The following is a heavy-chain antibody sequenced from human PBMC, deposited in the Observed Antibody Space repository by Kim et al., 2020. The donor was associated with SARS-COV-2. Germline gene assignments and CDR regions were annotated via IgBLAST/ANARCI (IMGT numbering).Heavy chain of an antibody. Sequence: GGSLRLSCATSGFTFSTYAMTWVRQAPGKGLQWVSTVSGSGDSTYYADSVKGRFTIYRDTSKNILFLQMNSLRVEDTAVYYCAKGDCDSASCDTTDSWG. CDR2: VSGSGDST. J-gene: IGHJ5*01. D-gene: IGHD2-2*02. V-gene: IGHV3-23*01. CDR1: GFTFSTYA. CDR3: AKGDCDSASCDTTDS.